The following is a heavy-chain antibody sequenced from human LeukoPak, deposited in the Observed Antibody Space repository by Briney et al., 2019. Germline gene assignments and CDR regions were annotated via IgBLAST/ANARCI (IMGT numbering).Heavy chain of an antibody. V-gene: IGHV3-23*01. CDR3: AKGGPYSNSWGGKYDH. J-gene: IGHJ4*02. CDR2: ISGSGDRT. D-gene: IGHD6-13*01. Sequence: GGSLRLSCAASGFIVSSNYMSWVRQAPGKGLEWVSSISGSGDRTYYADSVNGRFTISRDNSKSTLYLQMNSLRAEDTALYYCAKGGPYSNSWGGKYDHWGQGTLVTVSS. CDR1: GFIVSSNY.